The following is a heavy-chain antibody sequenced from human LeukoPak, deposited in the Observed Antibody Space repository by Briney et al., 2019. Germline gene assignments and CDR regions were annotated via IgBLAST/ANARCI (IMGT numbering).Heavy chain of an antibody. Sequence: PSETLSLTCTVSGGSISTYYWTWIRQPPGKRLEWIGYIYNSGTTNYNPSLKRRVTISVDTSKNQFSLKLSSVTAADTAVYYCARLGGTTPGTDYWGQGTLVTVSS. D-gene: IGHD3-16*01. V-gene: IGHV4-59*08. CDR1: GGSISTYY. J-gene: IGHJ4*02. CDR2: IYNSGTT. CDR3: ARLGGTTPGTDY.